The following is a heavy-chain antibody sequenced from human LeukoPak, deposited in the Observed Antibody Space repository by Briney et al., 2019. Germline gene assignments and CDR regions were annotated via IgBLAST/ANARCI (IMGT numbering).Heavy chain of an antibody. Sequence: PSETLSLTCTVSGGSISSSSYYWGWIRQPPGKGLEWIGSIYYSGSTYYNPSLKSRVTISVDTSKNQFSLKLSSVTAAETAVYYCARGVTHCDFWSGYYFYYYMDVWGKGTTVTVSS. V-gene: IGHV4-39*07. CDR2: IYYSGST. CDR1: GGSISSSSYY. D-gene: IGHD3-3*01. J-gene: IGHJ6*03. CDR3: ARGVTHCDFWSGYYFYYYMDV.